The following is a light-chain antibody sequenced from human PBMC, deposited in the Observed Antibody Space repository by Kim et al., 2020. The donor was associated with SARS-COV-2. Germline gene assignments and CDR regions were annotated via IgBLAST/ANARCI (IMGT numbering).Light chain of an antibody. Sequence: QTVTVSCSGSSSKIGAGYDVHWYQHLPTTAPKLLIYSNGNRPSGVPDRFSGAKSGTSAALAITGLQAEDEADYYCQSYDSSLSGYVFGSGTKVTVL. J-gene: IGLJ1*01. V-gene: IGLV1-40*01. CDR3: QSYDSSLSGYV. CDR2: SNG. CDR1: SSKIGAGYD.